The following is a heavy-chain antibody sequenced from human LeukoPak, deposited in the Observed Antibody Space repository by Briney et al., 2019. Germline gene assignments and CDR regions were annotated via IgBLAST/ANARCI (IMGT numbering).Heavy chain of an antibody. CDR1: GFTFDDYA. Sequence: SGGSLRLSCVASGFTFDDYAMHRVRQAPGKGPEWVSGISWNGGAVGYADSVKGRCTISRDNAGNSLYLQLNRLRPEDTAYYYCAKGLVRPVGATHFDSWGQGTLVTASS. J-gene: IGHJ4*02. D-gene: IGHD1-26*01. CDR2: ISWNGGAV. V-gene: IGHV3-9*01. CDR3: AKGLVRPVGATHFDS.